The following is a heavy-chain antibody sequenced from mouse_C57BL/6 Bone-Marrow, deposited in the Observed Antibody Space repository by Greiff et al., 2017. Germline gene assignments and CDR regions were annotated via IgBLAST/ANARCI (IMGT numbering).Heavy chain of an antibody. Sequence: EVKLMESGPGLVKPSQSLSLTCSVTGYSITSGYYWNWIRQFPGNKLEWMGYISYDGSNNYNPSLKNRISITRDTSKNQFFLKLNSVTTEDTATYYCARYYGSPYYYAMDYWGQGTSVTVSS. CDR2: ISYDGSN. J-gene: IGHJ4*01. CDR3: ARYYGSPYYYAMDY. D-gene: IGHD1-1*01. CDR1: GYSITSGYY. V-gene: IGHV3-6*01.